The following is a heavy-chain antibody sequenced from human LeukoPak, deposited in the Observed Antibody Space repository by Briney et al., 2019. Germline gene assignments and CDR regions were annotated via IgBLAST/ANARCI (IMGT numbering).Heavy chain of an antibody. CDR2: IDPSGGST. V-gene: IGHV1-46*01. J-gene: IGHJ4*02. Sequence: ASVKVSCKASGYTFTSYYMHWVRQAPGQGLEWMGIIDPSGGSTSYAQKFQGRVTMTRDTSTSTVYMELSSLRSEDTAVYYCARTYYYDSSGYRFDYGGQGTLSPSPQ. CDR3: ARTYYYDSSGYRFDY. CDR1: GYTFTSYY. D-gene: IGHD3-22*01.